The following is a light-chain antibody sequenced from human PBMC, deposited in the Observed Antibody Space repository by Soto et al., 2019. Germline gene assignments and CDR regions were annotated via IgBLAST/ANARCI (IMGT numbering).Light chain of an antibody. CDR1: ETVRINY. Sequence: IVITHAPPTLSVSPLEVASLCFGASETVRINYIFWYQHNPAQAPRLLIYSASSRATGIPDRFSGSGSGTDFTLTISRLEPEDFAVYYCQHYEHSPPYTFGQGTKVDIK. CDR2: SAS. CDR3: QHYEHSPPYT. V-gene: IGKV3-20*01. J-gene: IGKJ2*01.